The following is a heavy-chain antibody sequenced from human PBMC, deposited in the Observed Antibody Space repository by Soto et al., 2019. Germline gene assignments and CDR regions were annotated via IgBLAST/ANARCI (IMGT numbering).Heavy chain of an antibody. CDR3: ARERGYYDSSGYNYYYYGMDV. V-gene: IGHV1-18*01. Sequence: ASVKVSCKASGYTFTSYGISWVRQAPGQGLEWMGWISAYNGNTNYAQKLQGRVTMTTDKSTSTAYMELSSLRSEDTAVYYCARERGYYDSSGYNYYYYGMDVWGQGTTVTVSS. D-gene: IGHD3-22*01. CDR2: ISAYNGNT. CDR1: GYTFTSYG. J-gene: IGHJ6*02.